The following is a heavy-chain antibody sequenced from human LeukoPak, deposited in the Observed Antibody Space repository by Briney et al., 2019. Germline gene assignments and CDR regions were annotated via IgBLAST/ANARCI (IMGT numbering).Heavy chain of an antibody. J-gene: IGHJ4*02. CDR1: GFTFSNSA. D-gene: IGHD2-21*02. Sequence: GGSLRLSCAASGFTFSNSAMSWVRQAPGKGLEWVSSISGSGGSTFYADSVKGRFTISRDNSKNTLYLQMNSLRAEDTAVYYCAKNILPTIVVVTAISPSFDYWGQGTLVTVSS. CDR2: ISGSGGST. CDR3: AKNILPTIVVVTAISPSFDY. V-gene: IGHV3-23*01.